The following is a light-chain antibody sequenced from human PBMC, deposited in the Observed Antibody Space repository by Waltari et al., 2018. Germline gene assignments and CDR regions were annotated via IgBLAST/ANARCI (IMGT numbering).Light chain of an antibody. CDR2: HAS. CDR1: QSVSTF. J-gene: IGKJ4*01. CDR3: QQRANCPPRS. Sequence: IVFTQSPAPLPLSPGERATLSCRASQSVSTFLAWYQQNPGQPPRLPICHASTRATGIPARFSGRLSGANVAVTISSLDAEDFAVYYCQQRANCPPRSFGGGTRVEIK. V-gene: IGKV3-11*01.